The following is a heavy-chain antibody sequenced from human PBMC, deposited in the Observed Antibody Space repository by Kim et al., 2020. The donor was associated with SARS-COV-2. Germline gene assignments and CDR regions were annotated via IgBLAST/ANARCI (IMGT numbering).Heavy chain of an antibody. J-gene: IGHJ5*02. V-gene: IGHV3-23*01. CDR3: AKGTHLWVLMSQNWFDP. D-gene: IGHD2-8*01. Sequence: GGSLRLSCAASGFTFSSYAMSWVRQAPGKGLEWVSAISGSGGSTYYADSVKGRFTISRDNSKNTLYLQMNSLRAEDTAVYYCAKGTHLWVLMSQNWFDPWGQGTLVTVSS. CDR1: GFTFSSYA. CDR2: ISGSGGST.